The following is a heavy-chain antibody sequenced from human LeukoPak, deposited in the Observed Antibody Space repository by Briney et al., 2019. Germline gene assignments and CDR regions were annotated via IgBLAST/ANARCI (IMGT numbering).Heavy chain of an antibody. J-gene: IGHJ3*02. CDR3: AVEYCSSTSCYRVTALDI. D-gene: IGHD2-2*01. Sequence: AGTLRLSCAAYGFTLSDYYMSWIRQAPGQGLEWVSYISSSGSTIYYADSGKGPFTISRNNAKKSLYLQMSSLRAEDTAVYYCAVEYCSSTSCYRVTALDIWGQGTMVTVSS. CDR1: GFTLSDYY. V-gene: IGHV3-11*01. CDR2: ISSSGSTI.